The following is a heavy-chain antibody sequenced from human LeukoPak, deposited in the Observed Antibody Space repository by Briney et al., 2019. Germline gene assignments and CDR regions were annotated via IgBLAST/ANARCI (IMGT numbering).Heavy chain of an antibody. D-gene: IGHD6-13*01. CDR1: GFTFSSYA. CDR2: IKQDGSET. CDR3: ARDFAAAVG. V-gene: IGHV3-7*01. Sequence: GGSLRLSCAASGFTFSSYAMSWVRQAPGKGLEWVANIKQDGSETYYVDSVRGRFIVSRDNAKNSVFLQMNSLRAEDTAVYYCARDFAAAVGWGQGTLVTASS. J-gene: IGHJ4*02.